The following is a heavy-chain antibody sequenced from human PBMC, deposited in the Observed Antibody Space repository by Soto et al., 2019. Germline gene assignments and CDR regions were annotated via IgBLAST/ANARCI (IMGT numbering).Heavy chain of an antibody. Sequence: QVQLVQSGAEVKKPGASVKVSCKASGYTFTGYYMHWVRQAPGQGLEWMGWINPNSGGTNYAQKFQGWVTMTRDTSISTAYMELSRLRSDDTAVYYCARGRVSRYCSSTSCAGGFDYWGQGTLVTVSS. CDR1: GYTFTGYY. D-gene: IGHD2-2*01. CDR2: INPNSGGT. J-gene: IGHJ4*02. V-gene: IGHV1-2*04. CDR3: ARGRVSRYCSSTSCAGGFDY.